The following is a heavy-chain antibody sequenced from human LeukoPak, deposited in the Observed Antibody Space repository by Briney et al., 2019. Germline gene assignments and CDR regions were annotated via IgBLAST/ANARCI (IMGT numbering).Heavy chain of an antibody. CDR3: AKDRSAYDYSNYAFDY. CDR2: IRYDGSNK. CDR1: GFTFSSYG. J-gene: IGHJ4*02. D-gene: IGHD4-11*01. Sequence: GGSLRLSCAASGFTFSSYGMHWVRQAPGKGLEWVAFIRYDGSNKYYADSVKGRFTISRDNSKNTLHLQMNSLRAEDTAVYYCAKDRSAYDYSNYAFDYWGQGTLVTVSS. V-gene: IGHV3-30*02.